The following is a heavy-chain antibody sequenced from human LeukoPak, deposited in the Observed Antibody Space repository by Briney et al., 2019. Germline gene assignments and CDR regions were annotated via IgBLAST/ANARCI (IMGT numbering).Heavy chain of an antibody. CDR3: ARRLTQYDCFDP. V-gene: IGHV6-1*01. CDR1: GDSVSNNIAT. D-gene: IGHD2-2*01. CDR2: TYYRSTWYN. Sequence: KASQTLSLTCAISGDSVSNNIATWNWIRQSPSRGLEWLGRTYYRSTWYNDYAVSVRGRITVNPDTSKNQFSLHLNSVTPEDTAVYYCARRLTQYDCFDPWGQGILVTVSS. J-gene: IGHJ5*02.